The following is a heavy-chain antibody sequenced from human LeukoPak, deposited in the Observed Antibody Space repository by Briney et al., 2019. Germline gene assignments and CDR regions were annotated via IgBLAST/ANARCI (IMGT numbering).Heavy chain of an antibody. V-gene: IGHV3-20*04. CDR2: INWNCGST. D-gene: IGHD3-22*01. CDR3: ARKNPYYYDSSGFGAPIFDY. Sequence: GGSLRLSCAASGFTFDDYGMSWVRQAPGKGLEWVSGINWNCGSTGYADSVKGRFTISRDNDKNSLYLQMNSLRAEDTALYYCARKNPYYYDSSGFGAPIFDYWGQGTLVTVSS. CDR1: GFTFDDYG. J-gene: IGHJ4*02.